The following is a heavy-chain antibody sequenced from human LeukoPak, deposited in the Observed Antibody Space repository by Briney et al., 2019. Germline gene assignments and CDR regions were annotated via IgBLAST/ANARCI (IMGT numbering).Heavy chain of an antibody. CDR3: ARRYTYYDFWSGYSVFDY. Sequence: SETLSLTCTVSGGSISSYYWSWIRQPPGKGLEWIGYVYYSGSTNYNPSLKSRVTISVDTSKNQFSLMLSTVTAADTAVYYCARRYTYYDFWSGYSVFDYWGQGTLVTVSS. CDR1: GGSISSYY. J-gene: IGHJ4*02. V-gene: IGHV4-59*12. CDR2: VYYSGST. D-gene: IGHD3-3*01.